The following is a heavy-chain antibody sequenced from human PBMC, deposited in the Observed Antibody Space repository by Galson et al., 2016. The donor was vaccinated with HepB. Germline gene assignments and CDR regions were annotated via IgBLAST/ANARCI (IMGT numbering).Heavy chain of an antibody. CDR2: ISYDGNNK. D-gene: IGHD4-17*01. CDR3: AKGLTVVTNADYGMDV. J-gene: IGHJ6*02. V-gene: IGHV3-30*18. CDR1: GFSFSKCG. Sequence: SLRLSCAASGFSFSKCGMHWVRQAPGKGLEWVAVISYDGNNKNYADSVKGRFTISRDSSNNTLFLQMNSLRVEDTAVYYCAKGLTVVTNADYGMDVWGQGTTVTVSS.